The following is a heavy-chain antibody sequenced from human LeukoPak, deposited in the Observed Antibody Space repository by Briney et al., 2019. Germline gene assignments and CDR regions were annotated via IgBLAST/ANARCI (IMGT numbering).Heavy chain of an antibody. J-gene: IGHJ4*02. CDR1: GGTFSSYA. D-gene: IGHD2-2*01. V-gene: IGHV1-69*01. CDR2: IIPIFGTA. Sequence: GASVKVSCKAFGGTFSSYAISWVRQAPGQGLEWMGGIIPIFGTANYAQKFQGRVTITADESTSTAYMELSSLRSEDAAVYYCARGDQLLSSYFDYWGQGTLVTVSS. CDR3: ARGDQLLSSYFDY.